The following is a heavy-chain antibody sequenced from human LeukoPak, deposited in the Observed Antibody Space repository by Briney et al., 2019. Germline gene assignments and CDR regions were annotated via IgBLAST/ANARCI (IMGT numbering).Heavy chain of an antibody. CDR3: AKEPYCGGDCYTFGAFDI. CDR1: GFTFSSYA. D-gene: IGHD2-21*01. J-gene: IGHJ3*02. V-gene: IGHV3-23*01. CDR2: ISGSGGST. Sequence: GGSLRLSCAASGFTFSSYAMSWVRQAPGKGLEWVSAISGSGGSTYYADSVQGRFTISRDNSKNTLYLQMNSLRAEDTAVYYCAKEPYCGGDCYTFGAFDIWGQGTMVTVSS.